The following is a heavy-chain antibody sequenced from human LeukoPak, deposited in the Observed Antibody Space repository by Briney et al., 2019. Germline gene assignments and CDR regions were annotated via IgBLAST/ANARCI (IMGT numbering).Heavy chain of an antibody. CDR1: GFTFSSYG. Sequence: GRSLRLSCAASGFTFSSYGMHWVRQAPGKGLEWVAVVWYDGSSKYYADSVKGRFTISRDNSKNTLYLQMNSLRAEDTAVYYCARDLGYFDYWGQGTLVTVSS. CDR2: VWYDGSSK. V-gene: IGHV3-33*01. J-gene: IGHJ4*02. CDR3: ARDLGYFDY.